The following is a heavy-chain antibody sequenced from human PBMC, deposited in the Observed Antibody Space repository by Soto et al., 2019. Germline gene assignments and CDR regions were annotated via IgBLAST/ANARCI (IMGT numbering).Heavy chain of an antibody. Sequence: QVQLVQSGAEVKKPGASVKVSCKASGYTFTNYAMHWVRQAPGQRLEWMGWINAAIGNTKYSQKFQGSVTITRDTSANTAYMELSRLRSEDTAVYYCARRNVYGSGSYSFDYWGQGTLVYVSS. CDR3: ARRNVYGSGSYSFDY. V-gene: IGHV1-3*01. CDR1: GYTFTNYA. D-gene: IGHD3-10*01. CDR2: INAAIGNT. J-gene: IGHJ4*02.